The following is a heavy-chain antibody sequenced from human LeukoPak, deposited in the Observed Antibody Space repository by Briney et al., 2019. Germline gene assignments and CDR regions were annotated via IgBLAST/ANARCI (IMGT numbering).Heavy chain of an antibody. CDR1: GFTFGSYA. CDR2: ISYDGSNK. J-gene: IGHJ4*02. V-gene: IGHV3-30-3*01. D-gene: IGHD3-9*01. Sequence: PGRSLRLSCASSGFTFGSYAMHWVRQAPGKGLEWVAVISYDGSNKYYADSVKGRFTISRDNSKNTLYLQMNSLRAEDTAVYYCARKGRDYDILTGYSSLDYWGQGTLVTVSS. CDR3: ARKGRDYDILTGYSSLDY.